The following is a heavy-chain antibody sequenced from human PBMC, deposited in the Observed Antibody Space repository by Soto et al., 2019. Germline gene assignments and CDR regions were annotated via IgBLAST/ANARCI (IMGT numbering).Heavy chain of an antibody. CDR1: GGSFSGYY. CDR3: ARGDGVVVAATYFDY. CDR2: IDHSGST. V-gene: IGHV4-34*01. Sequence: SETLSLTCAVYGGSFSGYYWSWIRQPPGKGLEWIGEIDHSGSTNYNPSLKSRVTISVDTSKNQFSLKLSSVTAADTAVYYCARGDGVVVAATYFDYWGQGTLVTVSS. D-gene: IGHD2-15*01. J-gene: IGHJ4*02.